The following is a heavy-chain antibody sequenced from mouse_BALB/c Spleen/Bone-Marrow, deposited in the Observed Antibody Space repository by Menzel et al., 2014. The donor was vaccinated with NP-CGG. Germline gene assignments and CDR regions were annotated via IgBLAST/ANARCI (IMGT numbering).Heavy chain of an antibody. CDR3: TSTTVVGMDY. Sequence: DVQLQESGGGWVQPGGSMKLSCVASGFTISNYWMNWVRQSPEKGLEWVAEIRLKSNNYATHYAESVKGRFTISRDDSKSSVYLQMNNLRAEDTGIYYCTSTTVVGMDYWGQGTSVTVSS. J-gene: IGHJ4*01. V-gene: IGHV6-6*02. CDR1: GFTISNYW. D-gene: IGHD1-1*01. CDR2: IRLKSNNYAT.